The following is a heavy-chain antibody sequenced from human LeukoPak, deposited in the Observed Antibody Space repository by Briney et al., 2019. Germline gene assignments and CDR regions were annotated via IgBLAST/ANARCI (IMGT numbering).Heavy chain of an antibody. CDR2: IIANGGSA. D-gene: IGHD3-10*01. J-gene: IGHJ4*02. Sequence: GGSLRLSCSMSGFTLSHYAMSWARQAPGKGLEWVSGIIANGGSACYADSVKGRFTISRDNSKNTLYLQMNNLRAEDTAVYYCAKIMGSRHCWGQGTLVTVSS. CDR1: GFTLSHYA. CDR3: AKIMGSRHC. V-gene: IGHV3-23*01.